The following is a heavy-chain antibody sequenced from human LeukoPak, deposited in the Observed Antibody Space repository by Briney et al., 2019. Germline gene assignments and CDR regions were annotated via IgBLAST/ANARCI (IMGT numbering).Heavy chain of an antibody. V-gene: IGHV4-39*07. D-gene: IGHD3-10*01. CDR3: AGGGMVFDI. J-gene: IGHJ3*02. Sequence: SETLSLTCTVSGGSISSSSHYWSWIRQPPGKGLEWIGEINHSGSTNYNPSLKSRVTISVDTSKNQFSLKLSSVTAADTAVYYCAGGGMVFDIWGQGTMVTVSS. CDR1: GGSISSSSHY. CDR2: INHSGST.